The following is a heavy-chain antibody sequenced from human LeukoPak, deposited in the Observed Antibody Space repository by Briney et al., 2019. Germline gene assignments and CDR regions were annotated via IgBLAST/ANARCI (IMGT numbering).Heavy chain of an antibody. Sequence: GGSLRLSCAASGFTFSSHGMNWVRQAPGKGLEWVSGISPNGVITYYADSVKGRFTISRDNSKGTVYLQMNSLRAEDTAIYFCSKVSDYYASGAFDYWGQGTLVTVSS. CDR3: SKVSDYYASGAFDY. V-gene: IGHV3-23*01. CDR1: GFTFSSHG. D-gene: IGHD3-10*01. J-gene: IGHJ4*02. CDR2: ISPNGVIT.